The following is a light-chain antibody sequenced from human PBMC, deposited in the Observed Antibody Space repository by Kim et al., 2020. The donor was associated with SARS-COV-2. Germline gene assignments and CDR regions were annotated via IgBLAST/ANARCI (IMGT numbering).Light chain of an antibody. CDR3: QQYYSYPPT. CDR2: VAS. V-gene: IGKV1-8*01. CDR1: QDISSY. J-gene: IGKJ1*01. Sequence: AIRMTQSPSSFAASTGDRVTITCRASQDISSYLAWYQQKPGKAPKLLIYVASTLQSGVPSRFSGGGSGTDFTLTISCLQSEDFATYYCQQYYSYPPTFGQGTKVDIK.